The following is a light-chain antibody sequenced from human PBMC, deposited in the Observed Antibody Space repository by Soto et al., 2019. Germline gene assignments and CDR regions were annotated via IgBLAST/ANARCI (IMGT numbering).Light chain of an antibody. J-gene: IGKJ4*01. Sequence: GDSFTITCRASQGISLYLAWYQQKPGRAPQLLISAASTLQSGVPSRFSGSGSGTHFTLVISSLQPEDFATYYCQQLNTYPVTFGGGPQVDI. CDR1: QGISLY. CDR3: QQLNTYPVT. V-gene: IGKV1-9*01. CDR2: AAS.